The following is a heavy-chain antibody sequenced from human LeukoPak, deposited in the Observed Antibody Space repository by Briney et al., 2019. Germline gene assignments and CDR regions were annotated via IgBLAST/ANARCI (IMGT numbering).Heavy chain of an antibody. Sequence: GGSLRFSCAASGFTFSSYSMNWVRQAPGKGLEWVSSISSSSSYIYYADSVKGRFTISRDNAKNSLYLQMNSLRAEDTAVYYCARALLTTATTGAFDIWGQGTMVTVSS. J-gene: IGHJ3*02. V-gene: IGHV3-21*01. CDR1: GFTFSSYS. D-gene: IGHD4-17*01. CDR3: ARALLTTATTGAFDI. CDR2: ISSSSSYI.